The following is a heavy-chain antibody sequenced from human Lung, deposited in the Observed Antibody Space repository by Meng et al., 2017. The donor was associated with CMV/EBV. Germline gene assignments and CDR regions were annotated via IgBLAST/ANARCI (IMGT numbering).Heavy chain of an antibody. J-gene: IGHJ5*02. V-gene: IGHV7-4-1*02. D-gene: IGHD2/OR15-2a*01. CDR2: ICTHTRTP. Sequence: QVQLVTPVSELQNPGASVKVSSKASGSTISTYTTSWVLQAHARSLEWMGWICTHTRTPTYTQCFTGRFVFSVDTSISTAYLQISSLKAEDTAVYYCAIGGNFDPWGQGTLVTVSS. CDR1: GSTISTYT. CDR3: AIGGNFDP.